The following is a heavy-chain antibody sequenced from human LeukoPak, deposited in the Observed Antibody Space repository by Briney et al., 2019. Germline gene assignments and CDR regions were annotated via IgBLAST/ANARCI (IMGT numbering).Heavy chain of an antibody. CDR2: ISGSGVGT. Sequence: PGGSLRLSCAASGFTFSTYAMSWVRQAPGKGLEWVSAISGSGVGTYYADSVKGRFAISRDNSKNTLYLQMNSLRAEDTAVYYCAKTGGRGNSEDWGQGTLVTVSS. J-gene: IGHJ4*02. CDR1: GFTFSTYA. CDR3: AKTGGRGNSED. D-gene: IGHD6-13*01. V-gene: IGHV3-23*01.